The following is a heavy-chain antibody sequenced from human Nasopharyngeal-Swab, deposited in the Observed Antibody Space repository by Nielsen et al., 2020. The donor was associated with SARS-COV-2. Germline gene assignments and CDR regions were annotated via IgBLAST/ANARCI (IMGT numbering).Heavy chain of an antibody. CDR1: GFIFSNSA. V-gene: IGHV3-23*01. J-gene: IGHJ4*02. CDR3: AKEEVPNDY. CDR2: ISISGGTT. Sequence: GESLKISCAVSGFIFSNSAMCWVRQPPGKGLEWVSGISISGGTTYYADSVKGRFTISRVNSKNTVYLQMNSLRVEDTAVYYCAKEEVPNDYWGQGTLVTVSS. D-gene: IGHD4/OR15-4a*01.